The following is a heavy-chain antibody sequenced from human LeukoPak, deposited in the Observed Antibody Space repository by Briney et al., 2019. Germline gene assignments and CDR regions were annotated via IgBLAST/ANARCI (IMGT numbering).Heavy chain of an antibody. D-gene: IGHD3-10*01. CDR3: ARDFDGGSGHYYFDY. CDR2: IIPIFGTA. CDR1: VGTFSSYA. V-gene: IGHV1-69*05. Sequence: GASVTVSCKASVGTFSSYAISWVRQAPGQGLEWMGGIIPIFGTANYAQKFQGRVTITTDESTSTAYMELSSLRSEDTAVYYCARDFDGGSGHYYFDYWGQGTLVTVSS. J-gene: IGHJ4*02.